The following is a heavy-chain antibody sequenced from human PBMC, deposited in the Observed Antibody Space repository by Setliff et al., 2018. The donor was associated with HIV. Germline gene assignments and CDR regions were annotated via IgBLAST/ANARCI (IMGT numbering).Heavy chain of an antibody. CDR3: AGHLAAVGSGAGYYYYIDV. D-gene: IGHD6-13*01. CDR2: VNDGGNI. V-gene: IGHV4-34*01. Sequence: PSETLSLTCAVYGGSFSGYYWNWIRQSPRKRLEWIGEVNDGGNINYNPSLKSRLTISLDTSKNQFSLRLISVTAADTAVYYCAGHLAAVGSGAGYYYYIDVWGKGATVTVSS. J-gene: IGHJ6*03. CDR1: GGSFSGYY.